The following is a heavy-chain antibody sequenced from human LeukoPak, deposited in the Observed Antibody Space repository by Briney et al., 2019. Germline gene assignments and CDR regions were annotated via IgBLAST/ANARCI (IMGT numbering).Heavy chain of an antibody. CDR2: ISYDGSNK. Sequence: GGSLRLSCAASGFTFSSYAMHWVRQAPGKGLEWVAVISYDGSNKYYADSVKGRFTTSRDNSKNTLYLQMNSLRAEDTAVYYCARGWASGYDPTFDYWGQGTLVTVSS. CDR3: ARGWASGYDPTFDY. J-gene: IGHJ4*02. CDR1: GFTFSSYA. V-gene: IGHV3-30-3*01. D-gene: IGHD5-12*01.